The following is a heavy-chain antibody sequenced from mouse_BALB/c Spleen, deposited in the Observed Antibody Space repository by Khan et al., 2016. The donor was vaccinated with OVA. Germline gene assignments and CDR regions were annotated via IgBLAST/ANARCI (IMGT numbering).Heavy chain of an antibody. CDR2: INPGSGNS. CDR3: AREWGAWFSY. CDR1: GHNFTDYY. J-gene: IGHJ3*01. Sequence: QVQLKQSGAELARPGASVKLSCKASGHNFTDYYIDWVKQRTGQGLEWIGEINPGSGNSYYNEKFKGKATMTADKSSNTAFVQLSSLTSDDSAVYFCAREWGAWFSYWGQGTLVTVSA. V-gene: IGHV1-77*01.